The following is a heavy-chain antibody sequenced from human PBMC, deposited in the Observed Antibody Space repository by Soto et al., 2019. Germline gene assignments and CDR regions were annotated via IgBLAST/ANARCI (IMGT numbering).Heavy chain of an antibody. Sequence: SQTLSLTCAISGGSVSSNSAAWNWIRQSPSRGLEWLGRTYYRSKWYNDYAVSVKSRITINPDTSKNQFSLQLNSVTPEDTAVYYCARELSSGNDKYYYYGMDVWGQGTTVTVSS. D-gene: IGHD6-19*01. CDR2: TYYRSKWYN. CDR1: GGSVSSNSAA. V-gene: IGHV6-1*01. CDR3: ARELSSGNDKYYYYGMDV. J-gene: IGHJ6*02.